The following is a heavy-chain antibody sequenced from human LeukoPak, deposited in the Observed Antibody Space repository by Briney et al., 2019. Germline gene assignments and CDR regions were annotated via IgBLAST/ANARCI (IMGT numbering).Heavy chain of an antibody. D-gene: IGHD1-26*01. J-gene: IGHJ4*02. Sequence: GGPLRLSCAASGFTFSSYSMNWVRQAPGKGLEWISYISASTTIIFDADSVKGRFTISRDNANNLLYLQMSSLRAGDTAVYYCARYNGNKFDYWGQGTLVTVSS. V-gene: IGHV3-48*01. CDR3: ARYNGNKFDY. CDR1: GFTFSSYS. CDR2: ISASTTII.